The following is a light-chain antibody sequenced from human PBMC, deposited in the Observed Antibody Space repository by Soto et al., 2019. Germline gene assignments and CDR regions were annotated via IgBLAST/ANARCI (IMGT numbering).Light chain of an antibody. Sequence: DIVMTQSPDSLAVSLGERATINCRSSQSVLYSSDNKNYLAWYQQKPGQPPKLLIDWASTRESGVPDRFSGSGSGTEFTLTISTPQAEDVAVYFCQQYYSAVGTFGPGNKVDIK. V-gene: IGKV4-1*01. CDR3: QQYYSAVGT. CDR2: WAS. CDR1: QSVLYSSDNKNY. J-gene: IGKJ3*01.